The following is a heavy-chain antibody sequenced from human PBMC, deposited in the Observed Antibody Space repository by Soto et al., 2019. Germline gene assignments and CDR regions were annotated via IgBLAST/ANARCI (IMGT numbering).Heavy chain of an antibody. D-gene: IGHD2-15*01. J-gene: IGHJ4*02. Sequence: GGSLRLSCAASGFTFSSYAMSWVRQAPGKGLEWVSAISGSGGSTYYADSVKGRFTISRDNSKNTLYLQMNSLRAEDTAVYYCAKADCSGGSCYTPFGYWGQGTLVTVSS. CDR2: ISGSGGST. CDR3: AKADCSGGSCYTPFGY. CDR1: GFTFSSYA. V-gene: IGHV3-23*01.